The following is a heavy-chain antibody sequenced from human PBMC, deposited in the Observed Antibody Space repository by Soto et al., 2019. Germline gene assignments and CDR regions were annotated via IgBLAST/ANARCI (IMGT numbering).Heavy chain of an antibody. D-gene: IGHD6-6*01. J-gene: IGHJ4*02. CDR1: GYTFTSYD. V-gene: IGHV1-8*02. CDR2: MNPNSGNT. CDR3: ARAVPPGGIAARPLDY. Sequence: ASVKVSCKASGYTFTSYDINWVRQATGQGLEWMGWMNPNSGNTGYAQRFQGRVTMTRNTSISTAYMELSSLRSEDTAVYYCARAVPPGGIAARPLDYWGQGTLVTVSS.